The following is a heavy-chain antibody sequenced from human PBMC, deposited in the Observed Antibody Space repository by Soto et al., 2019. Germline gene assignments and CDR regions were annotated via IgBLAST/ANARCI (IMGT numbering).Heavy chain of an antibody. D-gene: IGHD1-26*01. CDR2: INFEGTTT. CDR3: ATGGRGNYHFDY. CDR1: GFTFSNYW. Sequence: EVLLVESGGGLVQPGGSLRLSCAASGFTFSNYWMHWVRQAPGKGLVWVSRINFEGTTTHYADSVKGRFTISRDNAKNTLYLQVNSLGAEDTAVSRCATGGRGNYHFDYWGQGTLVTVSS. J-gene: IGHJ4*02. V-gene: IGHV3-74*01.